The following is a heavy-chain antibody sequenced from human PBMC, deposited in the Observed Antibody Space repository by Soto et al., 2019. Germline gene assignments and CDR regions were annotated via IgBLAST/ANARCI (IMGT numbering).Heavy chain of an antibody. CDR1: GGTFSSYT. V-gene: IGHV1-69*08. Sequence: QVQLVQSGAEVQKPGSSVKVSCKASGGTFSSYTISWVRQAPGQGLEWMGRIIPILGIANYAQKFQGRVTITADKSTSTAYMELSSLRSEDTAVYYCARDGSSGWFYFDYWGQGTLVTVSS. J-gene: IGHJ4*02. CDR3: ARDGSSGWFYFDY. D-gene: IGHD6-19*01. CDR2: IIPILGIA.